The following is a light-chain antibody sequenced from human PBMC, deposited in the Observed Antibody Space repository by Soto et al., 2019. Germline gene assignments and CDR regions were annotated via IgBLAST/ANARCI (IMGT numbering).Light chain of an antibody. V-gene: IGKV3-20*01. J-gene: IGKJ1*01. CDR1: QSVSSSY. Sequence: EIVLTQSPGTLSLSPGERATLSCRASQSVSSSYLAWYQQKSGQAPRLLIYGASSRATGIPDRFSGSGSGTDFTLTISRLEPEDFAVFYCQQYGNSPWTFGQGTKGEIK. CDR2: GAS. CDR3: QQYGNSPWT.